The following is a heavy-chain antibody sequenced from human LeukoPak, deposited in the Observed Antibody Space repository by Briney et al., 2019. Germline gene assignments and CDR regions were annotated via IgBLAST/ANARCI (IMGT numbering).Heavy chain of an antibody. V-gene: IGHV3-11*04. CDR2: ISGSGTDI. J-gene: IGHJ5*02. CDR1: GFTFSDPY. Sequence: GGSLRLSCEASGFTFSDPYMSWIRQAPGKGLECLSYISGSGTDINYADSVRGRFTISRDNAKNLLYLQMNDLRVEDTAVYYCARGTRITMIRGVFNWFDPWGQGTLVTVSS. D-gene: IGHD3-10*01. CDR3: ARGTRITMIRGVFNWFDP.